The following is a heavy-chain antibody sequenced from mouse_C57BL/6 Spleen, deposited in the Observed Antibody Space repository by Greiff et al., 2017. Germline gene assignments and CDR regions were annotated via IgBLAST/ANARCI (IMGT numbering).Heavy chain of an antibody. D-gene: IGHD2-3*01. J-gene: IGHJ4*01. CDR2: IYPGSGNT. CDR1: GYTFTDYY. CDR3: ARDGSMDY. Sequence: VQLQQSGAELVRPGASVKLSCKASGYTFTDYYINWVKQRPGQGLEWIARIYPGSGNTYYNEKFKGKATLTADKSSSTAYMQLSSLTSEDSAVYFCARDGSMDYWGQGTSVTVSS. V-gene: IGHV1-76*01.